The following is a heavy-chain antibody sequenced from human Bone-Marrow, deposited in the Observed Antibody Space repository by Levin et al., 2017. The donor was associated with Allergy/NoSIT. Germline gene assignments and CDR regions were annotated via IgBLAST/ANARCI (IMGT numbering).Heavy chain of an antibody. CDR3: ARDRSRIFKRTHFDY. V-gene: IGHV3-33*01. J-gene: IGHJ4*02. CDR2: IWYDGSNK. D-gene: IGHD2-15*01. CDR1: GFTFSSYG. Sequence: LSLTCAASGFTFSSYGMHWVRQAPGKGLEWVAVIWYDGSNKYYADSVKGRFTISRDNSKNTLYLQMNSLRAEDTAVYYCARDRSRIFKRTHFDYWGQGTLVTVSS.